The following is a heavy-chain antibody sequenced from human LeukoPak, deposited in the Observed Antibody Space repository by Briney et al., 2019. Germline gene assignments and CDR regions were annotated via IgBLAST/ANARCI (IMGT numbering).Heavy chain of an antibody. V-gene: IGHV1-18*04. Sequence: ASVKVSCKASGYTFTGYYMHWVRQAPGQGLEYMGWISPNNGYTTYAQKFQGRVTLTTDTSTTSAYMELRSLGSDDTAVYYCARTPAVAATRGDFWGQGTLVTVSS. CDR1: GYTFTGYY. CDR3: ARTPAVAATRGDF. CDR2: ISPNNGYT. J-gene: IGHJ4*02. D-gene: IGHD6-19*01.